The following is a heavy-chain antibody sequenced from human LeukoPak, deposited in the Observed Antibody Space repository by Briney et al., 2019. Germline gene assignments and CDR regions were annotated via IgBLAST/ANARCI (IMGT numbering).Heavy chain of an antibody. CDR1: GGSFSGYY. Sequence: PSETLSLTCAVHGGSFSGYYWSWIRQPPGKGLEWIGEINHSGSTNYNPSLKSRVTISVDTSKNQFSLKLSSVTAADTAVYYCARTVGSSGSYSSEYFQHWGQGTLVTVSS. CDR3: ARTVGSSGSYSSEYFQH. J-gene: IGHJ1*01. CDR2: INHSGST. V-gene: IGHV4-34*01. D-gene: IGHD1-26*01.